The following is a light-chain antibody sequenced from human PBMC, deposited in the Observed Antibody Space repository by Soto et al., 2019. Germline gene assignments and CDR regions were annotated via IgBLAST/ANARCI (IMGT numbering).Light chain of an antibody. CDR2: AAS. CDR1: QSISSY. CDR3: QQSYSTPWT. J-gene: IGKJ1*01. Sequence: DIQMTQSPSSLSASVEDRVTITCRASQSISSYLNWYQQTKGKAPKLLIYAASSLQSGVPSRFSGSGSGTDFTLTTSSLQPEDFETYYCQQSYSTPWTFGQGTKVDIK. V-gene: IGKV1-39*01.